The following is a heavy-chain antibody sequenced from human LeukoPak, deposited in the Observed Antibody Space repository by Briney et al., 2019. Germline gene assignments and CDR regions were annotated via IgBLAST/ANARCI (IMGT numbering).Heavy chain of an antibody. Sequence: PETLSLTCTVSGDSISGYYWSWIRQPPGKELEWIGYIHNSGTTNYNPSLKSRVTMSVNTSKNQFSLRLSSVTAADTAVYYCTRGTVTTYYFDCWGQGTLVTVSS. V-gene: IGHV4-59*01. CDR1: GDSISGYY. CDR3: TRGTVTTYYFDC. D-gene: IGHD4-17*01. CDR2: IHNSGTT. J-gene: IGHJ4*02.